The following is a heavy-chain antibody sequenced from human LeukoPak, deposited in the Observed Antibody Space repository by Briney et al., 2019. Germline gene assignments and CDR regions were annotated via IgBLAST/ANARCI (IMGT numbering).Heavy chain of an antibody. CDR2: IIPIFGTA. D-gene: IGHD5-24*01. CDR3: ARESTEMDQNRGGFDY. J-gene: IGHJ4*02. CDR1: GGTFSSYA. V-gene: IGHV1-69*05. Sequence: SSVKVSCKASGGTFSSYAISWVRQAPGQGLEWMGGIIPIFGTANYGQKFQGRVTITTDDSTSTAYMELSSLRSEDTAVYYCARESTEMDQNRGGFDYWGQGTLVTVSS.